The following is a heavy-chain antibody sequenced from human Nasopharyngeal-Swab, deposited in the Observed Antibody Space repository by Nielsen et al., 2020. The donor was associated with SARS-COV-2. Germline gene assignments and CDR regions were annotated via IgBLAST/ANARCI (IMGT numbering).Heavy chain of an antibody. Sequence: GGSLRLSCAASGFTFSSYGMHWVRRAPGKGLEWVAVISYDGSNKYYADSVKGRFTISRDNSKNTLYLQMNSLRAEDTAVYYCAKMAGYSSNWYGSSLIDYRGQGTLVTVSS. CDR3: AKMAGYSSNWYGSSLIDY. V-gene: IGHV3-30*18. CDR1: GFTFSSYG. D-gene: IGHD6-13*01. J-gene: IGHJ4*02. CDR2: ISYDGSNK.